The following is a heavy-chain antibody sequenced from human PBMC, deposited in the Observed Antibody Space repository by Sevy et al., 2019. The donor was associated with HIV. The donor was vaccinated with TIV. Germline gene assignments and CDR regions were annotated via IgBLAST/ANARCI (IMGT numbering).Heavy chain of an antibody. CDR1: GFIFSRYS. V-gene: IGHV3-48*02. Sequence: GGSLRLSCTVSGFIFSRYSMNWVLQAPGKGLEWISYTSGNSGAIYYPDSVKGRFTVSRDNANNALFLQMSSLKDDDTAVYYCARGPDCGGDCDVGFYYPLDVWGQGTTVTVSS. J-gene: IGHJ6*02. CDR2: TSGNSGAI. D-gene: IGHD2-21*02. CDR3: ARGPDCGGDCDVGFYYPLDV.